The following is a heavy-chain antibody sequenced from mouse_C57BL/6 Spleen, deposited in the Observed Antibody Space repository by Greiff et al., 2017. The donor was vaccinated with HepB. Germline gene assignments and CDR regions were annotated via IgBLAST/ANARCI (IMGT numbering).Heavy chain of an antibody. J-gene: IGHJ2*01. CDR2: IDPENGDT. Sequence: EVQLVESGAELVRPGASVKLSCTASGFNIKDDYMHWVKQRPEQGLEWIGWIDPENGDTEYASKFQGKATITADTSSNTAYLQLSSLTSEDTAVYYCTTKGVSYWGQGTTLTVSS. CDR1: GFNIKDDY. CDR3: TTKGVSY. V-gene: IGHV14-4*01.